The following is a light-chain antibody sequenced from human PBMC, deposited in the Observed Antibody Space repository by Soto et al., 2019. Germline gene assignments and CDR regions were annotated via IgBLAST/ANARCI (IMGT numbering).Light chain of an antibody. CDR3: TSYTSSDTVI. J-gene: IGLJ2*01. CDR2: GDS. CDR1: SSDVGGYNY. Sequence: QSALTQPASVSGSPGQSITISCTGTSSDVGGYNYVSWYQHHPGKAPEVMIYGDSNRPSGVSNRFSGSKSGNTASLTISGLQTEDEADYFCTSYTSSDTVIFGGGTQLTVL. V-gene: IGLV2-14*01.